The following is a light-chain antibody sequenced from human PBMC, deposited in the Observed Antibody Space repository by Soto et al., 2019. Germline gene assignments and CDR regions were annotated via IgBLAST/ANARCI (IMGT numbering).Light chain of an antibody. Sequence: EIWLTQSPATLSLSPGERATLSCGGSQSVSSYLAWYQQKPGQAPRLLIYDASNRATGIPARFSGSGSATDFTLPISSLQPPDFAAYYCQQRSNWHPITFGHGTRLEIK. V-gene: IGKV3-11*01. J-gene: IGKJ5*01. CDR3: QQRSNWHPIT. CDR1: QSVSSY. CDR2: DAS.